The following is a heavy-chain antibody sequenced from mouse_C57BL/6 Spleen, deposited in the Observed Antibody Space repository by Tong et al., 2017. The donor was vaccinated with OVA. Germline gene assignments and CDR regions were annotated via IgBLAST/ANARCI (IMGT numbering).Heavy chain of an antibody. J-gene: IGHJ2*01. CDR1: GYSFTGYY. D-gene: IGHD4-1*01. CDR3: AKKALTGHFDY. Sequence: RMKTGASVKISGKASGYSFTGYYMHWVKQSHGKSLEWIGYISCYNGATSYNQKFKGKATFTVDTSSSTAYMQFNSLTSEDSAVYYCAKKALTGHFDYWGQGTTLTVSS. CDR2: ISCYNGAT. V-gene: IGHV1S34*01.